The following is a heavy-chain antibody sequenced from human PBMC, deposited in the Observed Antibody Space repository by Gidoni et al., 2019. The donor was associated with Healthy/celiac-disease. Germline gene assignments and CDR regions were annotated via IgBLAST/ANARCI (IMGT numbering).Heavy chain of an antibody. Sequence: QVQLVESGGGLVKPGGSLRPSCAASGFPFSDYYMSWIRQAPGKGLEWVSYISSSSSYTNYADSVKGRFTISRDNAKNSLYLQMNSLRAEDTAVYYCARAGPAAMPSEDYWGQGTLVTVS. V-gene: IGHV3-11*05. D-gene: IGHD2-2*01. CDR2: ISSSSSYT. J-gene: IGHJ4*02. CDR3: ARAGPAAMPSEDY. CDR1: GFPFSDYY.